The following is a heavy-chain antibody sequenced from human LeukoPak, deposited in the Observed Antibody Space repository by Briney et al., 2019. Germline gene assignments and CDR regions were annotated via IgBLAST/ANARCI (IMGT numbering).Heavy chain of an antibody. Sequence: GGSLRLSCAASGFTFSSYAMSWVRQAPGKGLEWISAMSGSGGSTYYADSVKGRFTISRDNSKNTLYLQMNSLIAEDPALYYCAQDLLAAAVLKYFHYWGQATLLTVSS. CDR1: GFTFSSYA. J-gene: IGHJ4*02. CDR3: AQDLLAAAVLKYFHY. D-gene: IGHD6-13*01. CDR2: MSGSGGST. V-gene: IGHV3-23*01.